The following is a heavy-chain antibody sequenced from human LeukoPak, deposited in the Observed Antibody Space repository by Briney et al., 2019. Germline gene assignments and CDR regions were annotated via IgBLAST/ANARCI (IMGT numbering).Heavy chain of an antibody. CDR3: ARRFYVYGDYSPYYFDY. CDR1: GYSFTSYW. V-gene: IGHV5-51*01. D-gene: IGHD4-17*01. J-gene: IGHJ4*02. Sequence: GESLKISCKGSGYSFTSYWIGWVRQMPGKGLEWVGMIYPGDSDTRYSPSFQGQVTISADKSISTTYLQWSSLKASDTAMYYCARRFYVYGDYSPYYFDYWGQGTLVTVSS. CDR2: IYPGDSDT.